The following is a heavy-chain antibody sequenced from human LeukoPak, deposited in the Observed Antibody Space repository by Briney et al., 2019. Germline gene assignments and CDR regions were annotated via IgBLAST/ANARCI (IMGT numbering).Heavy chain of an antibody. D-gene: IGHD3-10*01. CDR3: ARGITMVRGAQRYYFDY. CDR1: GGTFSSYA. Sequence: GSSVKVSCKASGGTFSSYAISWVRQAPGQGLEWMGGIIPIFGTANYAQKFQGRVTITTDESTSTAYMELSSLRSEDTVVYYCARGITMVRGAQRYYFDYWGQGTLVTVSS. V-gene: IGHV1-69*05. CDR2: IIPIFGTA. J-gene: IGHJ4*02.